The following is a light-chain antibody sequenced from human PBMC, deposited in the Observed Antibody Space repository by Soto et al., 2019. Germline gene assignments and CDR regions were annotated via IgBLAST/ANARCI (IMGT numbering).Light chain of an antibody. Sequence: DIQMTQSPSSVSASVGDRVTITCRASQGISSLLAWYQQKPGKAPNLLIHTASSLQSGVPSRFSGSVSATDFTLTISSLQPEDFATYYCQQANSFPLTFGGGTKVEIK. CDR1: QGISSL. CDR2: TAS. CDR3: QQANSFPLT. J-gene: IGKJ4*01. V-gene: IGKV1-12*01.